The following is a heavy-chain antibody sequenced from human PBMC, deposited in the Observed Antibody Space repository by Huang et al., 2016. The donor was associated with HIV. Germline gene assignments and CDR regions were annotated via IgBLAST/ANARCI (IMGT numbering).Heavy chain of an antibody. V-gene: IGHV1-69*01. J-gene: IGHJ4*02. CDR3: ATVDYYDTSGPQRGYFDN. D-gene: IGHD3-22*01. Sequence: QVQLVQSGAEVKKPGSSVKVSCKASGGSFRNFALGWVRQAPGQGLEWMGGIIPTIGTANYAQKVQGRVTIIADESTSTAYMELSSLRSEDTAVYYCATVDYYDTSGPQRGYFDNWGQGTLVTVSS. CDR2: IIPTIGTA. CDR1: GGSFRNFA.